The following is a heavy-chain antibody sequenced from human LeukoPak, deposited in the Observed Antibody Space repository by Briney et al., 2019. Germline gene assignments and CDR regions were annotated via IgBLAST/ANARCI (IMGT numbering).Heavy chain of an antibody. CDR3: TKDLYGGWYGAFDI. J-gene: IGHJ3*02. D-gene: IGHD6-19*01. CDR1: GFTFTTYG. V-gene: IGHV3-23*01. Sequence: GGSLRLSCAASGFTFTTYGMSWVRQAPGKGLEWVSGTSGSGGSTYYADSVKGRFTISRDNSKNTLYLQMSSLRAEDTAVYYCTKDLYGGWYGAFDIWGQGTMVTVSS. CDR2: TSGSGGST.